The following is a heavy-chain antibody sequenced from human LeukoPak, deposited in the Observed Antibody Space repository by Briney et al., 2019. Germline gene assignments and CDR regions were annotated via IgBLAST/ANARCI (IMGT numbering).Heavy chain of an antibody. J-gene: IGHJ5*02. CDR1: GGSISSGSYY. V-gene: IGHV4-61*02. CDR3: ARGWARGYNFWSDNWFDP. D-gene: IGHD3-3*01. Sequence: SETLSLTCTVSGGSISSGSYYWSWIRQPAGKGLEWIGRIYTSGSTNYNPSLKSRVTISVDTSKNQFSLKLSSVTAADTAVYYCARGWARGYNFWSDNWFDPWGRGTLVTVSS. CDR2: IYTSGST.